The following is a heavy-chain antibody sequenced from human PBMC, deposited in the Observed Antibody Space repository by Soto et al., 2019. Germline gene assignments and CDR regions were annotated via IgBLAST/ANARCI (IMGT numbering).Heavy chain of an antibody. Sequence: SQTLSLTCAISGDSVSSNSATWNWIRQSPSRGLQWLGRTYYRSKWYHDYAESVKSRITINPDTSKNQFSLQLISVTPEDTAVYYCARSIIGSAYFDYWGQGTLVTVSS. CDR3: ARSIIGSAYFDY. CDR1: GDSVSSNSAT. CDR2: TYYRSKWYH. J-gene: IGHJ4*02. D-gene: IGHD3-10*01. V-gene: IGHV6-1*01.